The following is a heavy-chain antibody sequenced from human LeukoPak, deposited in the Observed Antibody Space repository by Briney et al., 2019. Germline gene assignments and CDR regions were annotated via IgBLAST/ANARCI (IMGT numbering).Heavy chain of an antibody. V-gene: IGHV3-7*01. CDR2: IKHDGSEK. D-gene: IGHD3-10*01. J-gene: IGHJ4*02. CDR3: IPPGF. CDR1: GFTFSRYW. Sequence: GGSLRLSCAASGFTFSRYWMNWIRQPPGKGLEWVANIKHDGSEKYYVDSVKGRFTISRDNARNSVYLQMDDLRADDTAVYYCIPPGFWGQGILVSVSS.